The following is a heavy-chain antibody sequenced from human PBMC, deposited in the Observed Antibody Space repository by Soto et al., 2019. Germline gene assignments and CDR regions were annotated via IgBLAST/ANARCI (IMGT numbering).Heavy chain of an antibody. Sequence: QVQLQESGPGLVKPSETLSLSCTVSGGSISSNYWSWFRQSPGKRMEWIGYVHHTWGSSYNPSLRSRVAISLATSKSQFSLKVTSVTATDTAVYYCARQGFGPLPGLVDVWGQGTTVTVSS. J-gene: IGHJ6*02. V-gene: IGHV4-59*08. D-gene: IGHD3-10*01. CDR1: GGSISSNY. CDR2: VHHTWGS. CDR3: ARQGFGPLPGLVDV.